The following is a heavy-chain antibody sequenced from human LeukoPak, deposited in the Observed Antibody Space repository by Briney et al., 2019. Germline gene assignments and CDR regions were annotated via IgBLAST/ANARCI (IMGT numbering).Heavy chain of an antibody. D-gene: IGHD2-2*01. CDR2: INHSGST. Sequence: SETLSLTCAVYGGSFSGYYWSWIRQPPGKGLEWIGEINHSGSTNYNPSLKSRVTISVDTSKNQFSLKLSSVTAADTAVYFCLKGYCSSTSCYSIDYWGQGTLVTVSS. CDR3: LKGYCSSTSCYSIDY. V-gene: IGHV4-34*01. CDR1: GGSFSGYY. J-gene: IGHJ4*02.